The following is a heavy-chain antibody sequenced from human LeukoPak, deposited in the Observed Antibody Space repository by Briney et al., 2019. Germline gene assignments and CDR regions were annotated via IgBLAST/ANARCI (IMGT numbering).Heavy chain of an antibody. CDR1: GCTISIYN. D-gene: IGHD1-26*01. CDR2: IYNTGST. CDR3: ARDGGGTGRPFDF. Sequence: SETLSLTCTVSGCTISIYNWNWIRQPAGKGLEWIGRIYNTGSTNYNPYLKNRVTMSVDTSNNRLSLNLSPVTAADTAVYYCARDGGGTGRPFDFWGQGTLVTVSS. J-gene: IGHJ4*02. V-gene: IGHV4-4*07.